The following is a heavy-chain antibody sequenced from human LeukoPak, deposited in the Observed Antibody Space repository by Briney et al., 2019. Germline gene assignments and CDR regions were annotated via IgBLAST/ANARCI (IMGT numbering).Heavy chain of an antibody. Sequence: TGGSLRLSCAASGFTFSSYAMSWVRQAPGKGLEWVSAISGSGGHTYYADSVKGRFTISRDNSKNTLYLQMKSLRAEDTAVYYCALIIYEGQQLDWGGYWGQGTLVTVSS. D-gene: IGHD1-1*01. CDR2: ISGSGGHT. J-gene: IGHJ4*02. CDR1: GFTFSSYA. CDR3: ALIIYEGQQLDWGGY. V-gene: IGHV3-23*01.